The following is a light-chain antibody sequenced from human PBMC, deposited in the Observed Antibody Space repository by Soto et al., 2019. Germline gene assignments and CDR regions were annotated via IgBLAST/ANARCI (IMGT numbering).Light chain of an antibody. CDR3: QQRSNWPPLT. Sequence: EIVLTQSPATLSSSPGERATLSCRASQSVSSYLAWYQQKPGQDPSLLIYDASNRSTGIPARFSGSGSGTDVTLTISSLEPEDFAVYYWQQRSNWPPLTFGGGTKVEIK. J-gene: IGKJ4*02. V-gene: IGKV3-11*01. CDR2: DAS. CDR1: QSVSSY.